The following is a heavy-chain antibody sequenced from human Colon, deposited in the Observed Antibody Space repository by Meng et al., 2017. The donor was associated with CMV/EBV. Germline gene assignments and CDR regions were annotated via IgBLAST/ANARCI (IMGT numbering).Heavy chain of an antibody. Sequence: GESLKISCAASGFVFSSFWMTWVRQAPGKGLEWVATIKQPGREKFYADSVKGRFTISRDNAKNSVFLQMNSLRNEDTGVYYCARDLTTDYNYYYGMDVRGHGTTVTVSS. D-gene: IGHD1-14*01. CDR3: ARDLTTDYNYYYGMDV. CDR2: IKQPGREK. J-gene: IGHJ6*02. V-gene: IGHV3-7*01. CDR1: GFVFSSFW.